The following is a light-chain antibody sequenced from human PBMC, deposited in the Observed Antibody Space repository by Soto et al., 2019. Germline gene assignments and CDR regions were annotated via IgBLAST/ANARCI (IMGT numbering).Light chain of an antibody. CDR3: QQYDSSPKT. CDR1: QSVSSSY. Sequence: EIVMTQSPATLSVSPGERATLSCRASQSVSSSYLAWCQQKPGQAPRLLIYGASSRATGIPDRFSGTGSGTDFTLTISRLEPEDFAVYYCQQYDSSPKTFGQGTKVDIK. CDR2: GAS. V-gene: IGKV3-20*01. J-gene: IGKJ1*01.